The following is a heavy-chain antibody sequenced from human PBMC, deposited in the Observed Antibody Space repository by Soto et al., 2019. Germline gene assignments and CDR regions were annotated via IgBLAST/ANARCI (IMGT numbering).Heavy chain of an antibody. Sequence: HPGGSLRLSCVASGFTFSDYAMSWVREAPGKGLEWVSAISDSGLSTYSADSVKGRFTFSRDNSNNTLYLQMNSLRAEDTAVYYCAKFMVRGLRHNYRGLDVSCQGISLTVSS. V-gene: IGHV3-23*01. D-gene: IGHD3-10*01. CDR3: AKFMVRGLRHNYRGLDV. CDR2: ISDSGLST. CDR1: GFTFSDYA. J-gene: IGHJ6*02.